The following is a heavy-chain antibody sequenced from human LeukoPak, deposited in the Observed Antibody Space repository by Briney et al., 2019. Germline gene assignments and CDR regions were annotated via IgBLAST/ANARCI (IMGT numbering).Heavy chain of an antibody. CDR1: GGSISSYY. Sequence: PSETLSLTCTVSGGSISSYYWSWIRQPPGKGLEWIGYIYYSGSTNYNPSLKSRVTISVDTSKNQFSLKLSSVTAADTAVYYCAGLPDIAARPFDYWGQGTLVTVSS. D-gene: IGHD6-6*01. V-gene: IGHV4-59*08. CDR2: IYYSGST. J-gene: IGHJ4*02. CDR3: AGLPDIAARPFDY.